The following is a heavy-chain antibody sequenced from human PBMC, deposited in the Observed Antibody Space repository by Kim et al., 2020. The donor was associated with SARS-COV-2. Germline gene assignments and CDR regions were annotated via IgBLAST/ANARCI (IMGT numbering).Heavy chain of an antibody. CDR1: GFTFSGYD. J-gene: IGHJ1*01. V-gene: IGHV3-23*01. CDR3: ARYGSTSCEYTELDVY. CDR2: ISVAGGYI. D-gene: IGHD3-10*01. Sequence: GGSLRLSCATSGFTFSGYDMNWVRQAPGKGLEWVAAISVAGGYIYYADSVKGRFTISRDNSKNTLYLQMNSLRAEDTAVYYCARYGSTSCEYTELDVYCGQGTLVNVSS.